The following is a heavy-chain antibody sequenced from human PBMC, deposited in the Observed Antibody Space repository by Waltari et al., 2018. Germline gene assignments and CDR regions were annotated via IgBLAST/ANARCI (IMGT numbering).Heavy chain of an antibody. CDR2: IKSDGSSI. D-gene: IGHD5-18*01. CDR1: GFRFSDSW. Sequence: EVQLVEAGGDIVQPGGSLRLSCAASGFRFSDSWMHWVRQVPGKGLVGVSRIKSDGSSISYSDSVKGRFTISRDNSKNMLYLQLNSLRAEDTAVYYCARKGGRGYTYGPFYYDSWGQGTLVTVSS. CDR3: ARKGGRGYTYGPFYYDS. V-gene: IGHV3-74*01. J-gene: IGHJ4*02.